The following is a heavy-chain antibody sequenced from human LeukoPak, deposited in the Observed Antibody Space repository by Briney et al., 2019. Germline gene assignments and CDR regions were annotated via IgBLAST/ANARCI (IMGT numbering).Heavy chain of an antibody. D-gene: IGHD3-9*01. CDR1: GFTFSSYG. V-gene: IGHV3-30*18. Sequence: GGSLRLSCAASGFTFSSYGMHWVRQAPGKGLEWVAVISYDGSNKYYADSVKGRFTISRDNSKNTLYLQMNSLRAEDTAVYYCAKWFQLRYFDWPSPPDFQHWGKGTLVTVSS. J-gene: IGHJ1*01. CDR2: ISYDGSNK. CDR3: AKWFQLRYFDWPSPPDFQH.